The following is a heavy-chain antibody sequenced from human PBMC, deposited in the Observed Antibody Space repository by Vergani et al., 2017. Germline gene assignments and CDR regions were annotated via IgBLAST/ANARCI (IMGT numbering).Heavy chain of an antibody. J-gene: IGHJ4*02. D-gene: IGHD3-3*01. Sequence: QLQLQQSGPGLVKPSQTLSLTCTVSGGSISSGGYYWSWIRQHPGKGLEWIGYIYYSGSTYYNPSLKSRVTISVDTSKNQFSLKLSSVTAADTAVYYCARVRKRITIFGDSFDYWGQGTLVTVSS. CDR2: IYYSGST. CDR1: GGSISSGGYY. V-gene: IGHV4-31*03. CDR3: ARVRKRITIFGDSFDY.